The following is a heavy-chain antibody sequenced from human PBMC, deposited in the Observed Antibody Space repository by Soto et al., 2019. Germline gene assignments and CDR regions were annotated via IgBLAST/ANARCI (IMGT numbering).Heavy chain of an antibody. V-gene: IGHV1-8*01. CDR1: RYPFTSYD. D-gene: IGHD6-19*01. CDR2: MNPNSGNT. CDR3: ARVFAVAPYFDP. J-gene: IGHJ5*02. Sequence: ASVTVSCTASRYPFTSYDINWVRQATGQGLEWMGWMNPNSGNTGYAQNFPCRVTMTRNTSISTGYMELGSLRAEDTAVYYCARVFAVAPYFDPGGQGTLVTVSS.